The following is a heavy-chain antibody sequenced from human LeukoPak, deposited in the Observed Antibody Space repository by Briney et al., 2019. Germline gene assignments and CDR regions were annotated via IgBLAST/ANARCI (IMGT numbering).Heavy chain of an antibody. D-gene: IGHD4-23*01. CDR2: MNPNSGKT. V-gene: IGHV1-8*03. J-gene: IGHJ4*02. CDR1: GYTFTSYD. CDR3: ARGPRWAKTNFDY. Sequence: ASVKVSCKASGYTFTSYDINWVRQATGQGLEWMGWMNPNSGKTGYAHKFQGRVTITRNTSLSTAYMELSSLRAEDTAVYYCARGPRWAKTNFDYWGQGTLVTVSS.